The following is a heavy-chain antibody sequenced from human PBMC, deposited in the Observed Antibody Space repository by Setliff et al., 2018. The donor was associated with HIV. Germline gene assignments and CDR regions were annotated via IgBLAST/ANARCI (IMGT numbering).Heavy chain of an antibody. CDR2: IYYSGST. J-gene: IGHJ4*02. Sequence: SETLSLTCTVSGGSIINYFWSWIRLPPGKRLEWIGYIYYSGSTDYNPSLKSRVTISVDTSKSQVSLKLSSVTAADTAAYYCARSPGVDTNMAFDYWGRGTLVTVSS. CDR1: GGSIINYF. V-gene: IGHV4-59*01. D-gene: IGHD5-18*01. CDR3: ARSPGVDTNMAFDY.